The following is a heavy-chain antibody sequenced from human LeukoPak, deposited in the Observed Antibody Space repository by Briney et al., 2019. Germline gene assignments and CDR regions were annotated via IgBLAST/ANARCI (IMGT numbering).Heavy chain of an antibody. CDR2: IWYDGSNK. J-gene: IGHJ1*01. Sequence: PGRSLRLSCAASGFTFSSYGMHWVRQAPGKGLEWVAVIWYDGSNKYYADSVKGRFTISRDNSKNTLYLQMNSLRAEDTAVYYCASGILGAVAGIGHFQHWGQGTLVTVSS. CDR1: GFTFSSYG. D-gene: IGHD6-19*01. CDR3: ASGILGAVAGIGHFQH. V-gene: IGHV3-33*01.